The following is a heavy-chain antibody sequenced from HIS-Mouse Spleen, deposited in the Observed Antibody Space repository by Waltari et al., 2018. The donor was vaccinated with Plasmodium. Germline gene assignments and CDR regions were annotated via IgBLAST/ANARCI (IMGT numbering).Heavy chain of an antibody. V-gene: IGHV4-39*01. J-gene: IGHJ4*02. CDR1: GGSIRSSSYY. Sequence: QLQLQESGPRLVKPSETLSLTCTVSGGSIRSSSYYWGWIRQPPGKGLEWIGSIYYSGSTYYNPSLKSRVTISVDTSKNQFSLKLSSVTAADTAVYYCARLSIAVAGNFDYWGQGTLVTVSS. D-gene: IGHD6-19*01. CDR3: ARLSIAVAGNFDY. CDR2: IYYSGST.